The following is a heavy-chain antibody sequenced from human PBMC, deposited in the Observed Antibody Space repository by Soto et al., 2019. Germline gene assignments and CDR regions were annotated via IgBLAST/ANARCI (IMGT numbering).Heavy chain of an antibody. J-gene: IGHJ4*02. V-gene: IGHV4-4*07. CDR1: GDSVSKYY. CDR3: ARGEGGY. Sequence: SETLSLTCTVSGDSVSKYYWNWIRQPAGKGLEWIGRIHSTRSPNYNPSLKSRVTMSVDTSKNQFSLKLSSVTAADTAVYYCARGEGGYWGQGTLVTVSS. D-gene: IGHD1-26*01. CDR2: IHSTRSP.